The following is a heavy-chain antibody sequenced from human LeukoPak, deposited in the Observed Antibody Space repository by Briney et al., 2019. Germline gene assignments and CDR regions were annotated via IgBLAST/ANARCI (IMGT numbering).Heavy chain of an antibody. CDR3: ARPSESSSGWYGY. Sequence: SETLSLTCTVSGGSISSSSYYWGWIRQPPGQGLEWIGSIYYSGSTYYNPSLKSRVTISVDTSKNQFSLKLSSVTAADTAVYYCARPSESSSGWYGYWGQGTLVTVSS. CDR2: IYYSGST. D-gene: IGHD6-19*01. J-gene: IGHJ4*02. CDR1: GGSISSSSYY. V-gene: IGHV4-39*01.